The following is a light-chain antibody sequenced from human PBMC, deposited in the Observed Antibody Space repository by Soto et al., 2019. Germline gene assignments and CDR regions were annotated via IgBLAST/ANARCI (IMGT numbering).Light chain of an antibody. V-gene: IGKV3D-15*02. CDR2: DAS. Sequence: KVLTQSLATLSVSPGERATLSCRASQSVSRDLAWYQQKPGQAPRLLIYDASNRATGIPARFSGSGSGTDFTLTISSLEPEDFAVYYCQQYGSSPMTFGQGTKVDIK. CDR3: QQYGSSPMT. J-gene: IGKJ1*01. CDR1: QSVSRD.